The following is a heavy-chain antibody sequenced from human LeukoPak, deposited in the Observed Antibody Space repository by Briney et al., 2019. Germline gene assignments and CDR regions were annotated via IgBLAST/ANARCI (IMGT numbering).Heavy chain of an antibody. CDR3: ARGHYYDSSGYLYYFDY. D-gene: IGHD3-22*01. CDR2: IYTSGST. V-gene: IGHV4-61*02. Sequence: PSQTLSLTCTVSGGSISSGSYYWSWIRQPAGKGLEWIGRIYTSGSTNYNPSLKSRVTISVDTSKNQFSLKLSSVTAADTAVYYCARGHYYDSSGYLYYFDYWGQGTLVTVSS. CDR1: GGSISSGSYY. J-gene: IGHJ4*02.